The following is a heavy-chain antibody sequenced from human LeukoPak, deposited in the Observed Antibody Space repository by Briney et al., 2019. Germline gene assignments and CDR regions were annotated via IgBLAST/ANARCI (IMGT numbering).Heavy chain of an antibody. V-gene: IGHV1-18*01. CDR1: GYTFTSYG. D-gene: IGHD6-19*01. Sequence: ASVKVSCKASGYTFTSYGFSWARQAPGHGLQWMGWISAYNGNTNYAQKLQGRVTMTTDTSTSTAYMELRSLRSDDTAVYYCARDVSGWSLFDYWGQGTLVTVSS. J-gene: IGHJ4*02. CDR3: ARDVSGWSLFDY. CDR2: ISAYNGNT.